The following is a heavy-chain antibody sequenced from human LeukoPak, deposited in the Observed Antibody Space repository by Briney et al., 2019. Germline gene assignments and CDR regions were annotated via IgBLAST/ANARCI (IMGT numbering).Heavy chain of an antibody. V-gene: IGHV3-21*01. D-gene: IGHD6-19*01. CDR2: ITSTSNYI. CDR3: ARVRGSGWYIDY. Sequence: PGGSLRLSCAASGFTFSSYSMTWVRQAPGKGLEWVSSITSTSNYIYYADSVKGRFTISRDNAKNSLYLQMISLRAEDTAVYYCARVRGSGWYIDYWGQGTLVTVSP. J-gene: IGHJ4*02. CDR1: GFTFSSYS.